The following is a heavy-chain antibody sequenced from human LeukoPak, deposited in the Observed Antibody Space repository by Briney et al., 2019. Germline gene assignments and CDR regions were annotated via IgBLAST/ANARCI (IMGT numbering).Heavy chain of an antibody. Sequence: PSETLSLTCAVYTGSFSGYYWSWIRQSPGKGLEWIGEINHSGRTNYSPSLKSRVTMSVDTSKNQFSLKLRSVTAADTAMYYCARAGRWEGRPHAFDIWGQGTMVTVSS. CDR2: INHSGRT. D-gene: IGHD1-26*01. CDR1: TGSFSGYY. V-gene: IGHV4-34*01. CDR3: ARAGRWEGRPHAFDI. J-gene: IGHJ3*02.